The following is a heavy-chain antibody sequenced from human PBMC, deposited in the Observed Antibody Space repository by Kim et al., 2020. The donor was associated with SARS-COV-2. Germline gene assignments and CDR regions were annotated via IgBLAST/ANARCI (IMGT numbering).Heavy chain of an antibody. Sequence: GGSLRLSCAASGFTFSSYAMHWVRQAPGKGLEWVAVISYDGSNKYYADSVKGRFTISRDNSKNTLYLQMNSLRAEDTAVYYCARDYSSSWYDGNWFDPWGQGTLVTVSS. CDR2: ISYDGSNK. CDR3: ARDYSSSWYDGNWFDP. V-gene: IGHV3-30*04. D-gene: IGHD6-13*01. CDR1: GFTFSSYA. J-gene: IGHJ5*02.